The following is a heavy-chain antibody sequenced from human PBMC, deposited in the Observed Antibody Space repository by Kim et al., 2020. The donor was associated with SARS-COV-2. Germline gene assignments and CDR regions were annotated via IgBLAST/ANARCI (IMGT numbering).Heavy chain of an antibody. CDR1: GGSISSYY. D-gene: IGHD1-20*01. J-gene: IGHJ4*02. V-gene: IGHV4-59*08. CDR3: ARHIRGSEDY. Sequence: SETLSLTCTVSGGSISSYYWSWIGQPQGKGLEWIGYIYYSGSTNYNPSLKSRVTISVDTSKNQFSLKLSSVTAADTAVYYCARHIRGSEDYWGQGTLVTVSS. CDR2: IYYSGST.